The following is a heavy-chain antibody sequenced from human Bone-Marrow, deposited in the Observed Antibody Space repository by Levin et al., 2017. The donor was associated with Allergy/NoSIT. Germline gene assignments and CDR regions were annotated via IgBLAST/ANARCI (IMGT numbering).Heavy chain of an antibody. D-gene: IGHD3/OR15-3a*01. V-gene: IGHV1-2*06. CDR3: ARIRTGASGVFDF. Sequence: ASVKVSCKASGYTFTGHFLHWVRQAPGQGLEWMGRINPTSGGTNFALKFQGRVTMTRDTSISTVYMDLSRLTSDDTAIYYCARIRTGASGVFDFWGQGTPVTVSS. CDR2: INPTSGGT. J-gene: IGHJ4*02. CDR1: GYTFTGHF.